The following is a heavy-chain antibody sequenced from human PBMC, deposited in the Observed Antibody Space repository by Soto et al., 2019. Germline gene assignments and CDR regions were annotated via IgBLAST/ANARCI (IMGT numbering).Heavy chain of an antibody. CDR3: ARVGPTGWFDP. J-gene: IGHJ5*02. V-gene: IGHV1-2*02. CDR2: INTKTGGT. Sequence: QVHLVQSGAEVKKPGASVKVSCKASGYSFTDYYMHWVRQAPGQGLEWMGWINTKTGGTNYAQRFQDRVTMTGDTSIHTAYVELSRLRSDDTAVYYCARVGPTGWFDPWGQGTLVTVPS. CDR1: GYSFTDYY.